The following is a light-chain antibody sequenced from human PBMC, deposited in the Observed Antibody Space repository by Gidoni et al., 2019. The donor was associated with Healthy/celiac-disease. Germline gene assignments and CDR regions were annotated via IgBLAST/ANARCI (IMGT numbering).Light chain of an antibody. CDR3: QQYGSSPIT. V-gene: IGKV3-20*01. CDR2: GAS. J-gene: IGKJ5*01. Sequence: EIVLTQSPGTLSLSPGERATLSCRASQSVSSSYLAWYQQKPGQAPRLLIYGASSRATGIPDRFSGSGSGTDFTHTISRLEPEDVAGYYCQQYGSSPITFGQGTRLEIK. CDR1: QSVSSSY.